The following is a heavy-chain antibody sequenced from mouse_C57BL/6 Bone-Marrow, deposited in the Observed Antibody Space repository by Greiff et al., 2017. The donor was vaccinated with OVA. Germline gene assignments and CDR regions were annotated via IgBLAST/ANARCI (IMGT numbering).Heavy chain of an antibody. CDR3: ARDGRLRRGYFDV. CDR2: ISDGGSYT. Sequence: EVQGVESGGGLVKPGGSLKLSCAASGFTFSSYAMSWVRQTPEKRLEWVATISDGGSYTYYPDNVKGRFTISRDNAKNNLYLQMSHLKSEDTAMYYCARDGRLRRGYFDVWGTGTTVTVSS. V-gene: IGHV5-4*01. CDR1: GFTFSSYA. J-gene: IGHJ1*03. D-gene: IGHD2-4*01.